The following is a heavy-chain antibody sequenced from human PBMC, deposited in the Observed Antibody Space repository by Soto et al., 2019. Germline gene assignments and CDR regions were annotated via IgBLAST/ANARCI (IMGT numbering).Heavy chain of an antibody. CDR3: AKDMEGSSWFDP. D-gene: IGHD6-13*01. CDR2: ISYDGSNK. V-gene: IGHV3-30*18. CDR1: GFTFSSYG. Sequence: QVQLVESGGGVVQPGRSLRLSCAASGFTFSSYGMHWVRQAPGKGLEWVAVISYDGSNKYYADSVKGRFTISRDNSKNTLYLQMNSLRAEDTAVYYCAKDMEGSSWFDPWGQATLVTVSS. J-gene: IGHJ5*02.